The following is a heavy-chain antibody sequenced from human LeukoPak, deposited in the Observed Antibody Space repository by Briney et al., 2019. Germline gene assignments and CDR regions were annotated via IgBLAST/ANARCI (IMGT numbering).Heavy chain of an antibody. CDR2: ISKKGDSI. D-gene: IGHD3-22*01. Sequence: TGGSLRLSCAASGFTISDFYMTWIRQAPGKGLEWRSFISKKGDSIYYADSVRGRFIISRDNAKNLLCLQMNSLRPEDTAIYYCARDRSGYQYNWFDPWGQGTLVTVSS. CDR1: GFTISDFY. J-gene: IGHJ5*02. CDR3: ARDRSGYQYNWFDP. V-gene: IGHV3-11*01.